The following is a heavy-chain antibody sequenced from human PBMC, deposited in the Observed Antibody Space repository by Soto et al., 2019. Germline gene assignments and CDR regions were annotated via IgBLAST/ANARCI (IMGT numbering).Heavy chain of an antibody. CDR3: ARVTGSGTAEVGFDY. D-gene: IGHD3-10*01. CDR2: IWDDGSNK. J-gene: IGHJ4*02. CDR1: GFTFSSYG. Sequence: QVQLVESGGDVVQPGMSLRLSCAASGFTFSSYGMHWVRQAPGKGLEWVAVIWDDGSNKYYTDSVKGRFTISRDNSENSLYLQMNSLSGEDTAVYYCARVTGSGTAEVGFDYWGEGGLVTVSS. V-gene: IGHV3-33*01.